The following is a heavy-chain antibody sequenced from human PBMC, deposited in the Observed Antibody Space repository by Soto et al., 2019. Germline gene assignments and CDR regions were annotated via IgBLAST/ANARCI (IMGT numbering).Heavy chain of an antibody. CDR2: ISGSGGST. J-gene: IGHJ3*01. CDR1: GFTFSSYA. Sequence: XESLSLSCAASGFTFSSYAMSWVRQAPGKGLEWVSAISGSGGSTYYADSVKGRFTISRDNSKNTLYLQMNSLRAEDTAVYYCAKDYYDSSGYYGAFDVWGQGTMVTVSS. D-gene: IGHD3-22*01. CDR3: AKDYYDSSGYYGAFDV. V-gene: IGHV3-23*01.